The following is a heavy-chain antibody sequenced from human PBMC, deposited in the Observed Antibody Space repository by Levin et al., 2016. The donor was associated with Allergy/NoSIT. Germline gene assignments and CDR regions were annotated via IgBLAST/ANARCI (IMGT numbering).Heavy chain of an antibody. V-gene: IGHV3-48*01. CDR1: GFTFSNYN. CDR2: ITSSSSTI. J-gene: IGHJ4*02. D-gene: IGHD3-10*01. CDR3: ARLYCSSISCPKTSITMVRGVMDY. Sequence: GGSLRLSCAASGFTFSNYNMNWVRQAPGKGLEWVSYITSSSSTIYYADSVKGRFTISRDNAKNSLYLQMNSLRAEDTAVYYCARLYCSSISCPKTSITMVRGVMDYWGQGTLVTVSS.